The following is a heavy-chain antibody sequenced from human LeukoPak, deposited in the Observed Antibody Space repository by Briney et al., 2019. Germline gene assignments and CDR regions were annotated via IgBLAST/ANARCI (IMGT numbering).Heavy chain of an antibody. D-gene: IGHD2/OR15-2a*01. CDR2: IYYSGST. Sequence: SETLSLTCTVSGGSISTYYWSWVRQPPGEGLEWIGYIYYSGSTNYNPSLKSRVTISVDTSKNLFSLKLSSVTAADTAVYYCARGATSLSYFDSRGQGTLVTVSS. CDR3: ARGATSLSYFDS. V-gene: IGHV4-59*01. CDR1: GGSISTYY. J-gene: IGHJ4*02.